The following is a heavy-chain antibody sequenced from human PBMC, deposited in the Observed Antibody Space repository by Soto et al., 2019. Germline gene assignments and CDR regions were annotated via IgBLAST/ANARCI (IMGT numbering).Heavy chain of an antibody. CDR3: AKGQVTVVTPGYFHH. V-gene: IGHV3-30*18. CDR1: GFTFSSYG. Sequence: QVQRVESGGGVVQPGRSLRLSCAASGFTFSSYGMHWVRQAPGKGLEWVAVISYDGSNKYYADSVKGRFTISRDNSKNTLYLQMNSLRAEDTAVYYCAKGQVTVVTPGYFHHWGQGTLVTVSS. J-gene: IGHJ1*01. D-gene: IGHD2-21*02. CDR2: ISYDGSNK.